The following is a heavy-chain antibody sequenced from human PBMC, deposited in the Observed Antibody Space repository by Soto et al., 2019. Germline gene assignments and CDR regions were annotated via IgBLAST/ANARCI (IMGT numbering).Heavy chain of an antibody. D-gene: IGHD3-3*01. CDR1: GGTLNNYA. CDR3: ATDSNYDVSNSF. J-gene: IGHJ4*02. Sequence: SVKVSCKASGGTLNNYAINWVRQAPGQGLEWMGGILPVSAPPDYAQKFQGRVSITADHSASTVYMELSRLKSDDTAVYFCATDSNYDVSNSFWGQGTLVTVS. V-gene: IGHV1-69*13. CDR2: ILPVSAPP.